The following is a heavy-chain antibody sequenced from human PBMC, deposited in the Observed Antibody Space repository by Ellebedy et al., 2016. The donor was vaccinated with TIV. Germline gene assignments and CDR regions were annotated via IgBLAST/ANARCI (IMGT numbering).Heavy chain of an antibody. CDR3: AKSKTVTTPLTAFDI. J-gene: IGHJ3*02. D-gene: IGHD4-17*01. CDR1: GFTFSTYA. V-gene: IGHV3-30-3*02. CDR2: ISSDGRSK. Sequence: GESLKISCAASGFTFSTYAVHWVRQAPDKGLEWVAVISSDGRSKYYADSVKGRFTMSRDNSKNTLYLQMNSLRPEDTAVYYCAKSKTVTTPLTAFDIWGQGTEVSVSS.